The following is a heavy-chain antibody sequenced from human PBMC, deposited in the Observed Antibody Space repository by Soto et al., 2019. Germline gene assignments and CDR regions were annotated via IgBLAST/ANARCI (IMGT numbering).Heavy chain of an antibody. Sequence: GGSLRLSCAASGFTFSSYGMHWVRQAPGEGLEWVAVISYDGSNKYYADSVKGRFTISRDNSKNTLYLQMNSLRAEDTAVYYCARDYGLRYYDSSGYYDYWGQGTLVTVSS. CDR2: ISYDGSNK. D-gene: IGHD3-22*01. J-gene: IGHJ4*02. CDR1: GFTFSSYG. CDR3: ARDYGLRYYDSSGYYDY. V-gene: IGHV3-30*03.